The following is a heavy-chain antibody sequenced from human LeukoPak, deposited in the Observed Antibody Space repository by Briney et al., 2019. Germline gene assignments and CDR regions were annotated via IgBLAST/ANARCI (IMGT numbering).Heavy chain of an antibody. J-gene: IGHJ6*03. CDR1: GYTFTGYY. CDR3: AREPAAAGDYYYYYYMDV. V-gene: IGHV1-2*02. Sequence: ASVKVSCEASGYTFTGYYMHWVRQAPGQGLEWMGWINPNSGGTNYAQKFQGRVTMTRDTSISTAYMELSRLRSDDTAVYYCAREPAAAGDYYYYYYMDVWGKGTTVTVPS. D-gene: IGHD6-13*01. CDR2: INPNSGGT.